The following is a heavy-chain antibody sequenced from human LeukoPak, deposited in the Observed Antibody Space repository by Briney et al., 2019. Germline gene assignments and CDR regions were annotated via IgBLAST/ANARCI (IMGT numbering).Heavy chain of an antibody. J-gene: IGHJ4*02. V-gene: IGHV3-7*01. Sequence: GGSLRLSCAASGFTFSGHCMSWVRQAPGKGLEWGANINQGGSDKYYVDSVKGRFTISRDNANNLLYLQMNSMRGEDTAVYYCTRDRSRAEDDWGQGTPVTVSS. CDR3: TRDRSRAEDD. CDR1: GFTFSGHC. CDR2: INQGGSDK. D-gene: IGHD1-14*01.